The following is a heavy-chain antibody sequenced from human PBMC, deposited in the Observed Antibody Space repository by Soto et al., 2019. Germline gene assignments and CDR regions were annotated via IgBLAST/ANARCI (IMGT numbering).Heavy chain of an antibody. CDR2: ISYDGSNK. D-gene: IGHD6-13*01. V-gene: IGHV3-30*18. CDR3: AKDRRGSSSWYGTCDY. J-gene: IGHJ4*02. CDR1: GFTFSSCG. Sequence: QVQLVESGGGVVQPGRSLRLSCAASGFTFSSCGMHWVRQAPGKGLEWVAVISYDGSNKYYADSVKGRFTISRDNSKNTLYLQMNSLRAEDTAVYYCAKDRRGSSSWYGTCDYWGQGTLVTVSS.